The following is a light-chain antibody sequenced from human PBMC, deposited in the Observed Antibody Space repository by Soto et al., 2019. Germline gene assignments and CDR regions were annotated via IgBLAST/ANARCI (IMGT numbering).Light chain of an antibody. CDR3: QQYDHLLT. Sequence: DIQMTQSPSSLSASVGDRVTITCQASQDITNYLNWYQQKPGKAPKLLIYDASDLETGVPSRFSESGSGTDFTFTISSLQPEDTATYYCQQYDHLLTFGGGTKVDIK. J-gene: IGKJ4*01. CDR1: QDITNY. CDR2: DAS. V-gene: IGKV1-33*01.